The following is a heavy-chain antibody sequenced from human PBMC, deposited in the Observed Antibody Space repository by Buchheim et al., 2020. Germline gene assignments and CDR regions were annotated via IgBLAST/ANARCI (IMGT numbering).Heavy chain of an antibody. V-gene: IGHV3-23*01. CDR3: ARHSGTTATTRWFDS. CDR1: GFSFGSHA. D-gene: IGHD1-1*01. CDR2: ISSGGGNT. Sequence: EVQVLESGGGLVQPGGSLRLSCAASGFSFGSHAMSWVRQAPGMGPEWVSAISSGGGNTFYVDSAKGRFTISRDNSKNTLFLQMDSLGAEDTAVYFCARHSGTTATTRWFDSWGQGTL. J-gene: IGHJ5*01.